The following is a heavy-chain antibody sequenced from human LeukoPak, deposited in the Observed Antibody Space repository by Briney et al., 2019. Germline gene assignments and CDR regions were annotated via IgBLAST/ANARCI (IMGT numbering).Heavy chain of an antibody. D-gene: IGHD3-10*01. CDR1: GFTFSSYG. CDR2: MSYDGSNK. V-gene: IGHV3-30*18. Sequence: GGSLRLSCAASGFTFSSYGMHWVRQAPGKGLEWVAVMSYDGSNKYYADSVKGRFTISRDNSKNTLYLQMNSLRAEDTAVYYCAKDSVGGSDYFDYWGQGTLVTVSS. J-gene: IGHJ4*02. CDR3: AKDSVGGSDYFDY.